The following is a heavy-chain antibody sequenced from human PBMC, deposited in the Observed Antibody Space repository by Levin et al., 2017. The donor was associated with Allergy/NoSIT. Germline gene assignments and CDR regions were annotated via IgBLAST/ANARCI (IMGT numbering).Heavy chain of an antibody. Sequence: ASVKVSCEASGYTFTGYYIHWVRQAPGQGLEWMGWINPNGGGTNYAQKFQGRVSMTRDTSISTAYMDLSSLRSDDTALYFCARRTLRGAGDRGTYYNHWGQGTLVTVSS. CDR2: INPNGGGT. V-gene: IGHV1-2*02. CDR3: ARRTLRGAGDRGTYYNH. CDR1: GYTFTGYY. D-gene: IGHD1-26*01. J-gene: IGHJ4*02.